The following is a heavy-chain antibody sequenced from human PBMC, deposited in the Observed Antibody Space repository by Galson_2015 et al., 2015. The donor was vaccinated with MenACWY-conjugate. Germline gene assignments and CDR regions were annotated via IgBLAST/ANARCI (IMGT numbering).Heavy chain of an antibody. CDR2: IWSDGNKK. V-gene: IGHV3-33*01. J-gene: IGHJ5*02. CDR1: GFTLSSYS. CDR3: ARDQGREWLPSNWFDP. D-gene: IGHD5-18*01. Sequence: SLRLSCAASGFTLSSYSMHWVRQSPGKGLEWVALIWSDGNKKSYADSVRGRFNISRDNPKNTLYLQMNNLRADDTAMYYCARDQGREWLPSNWFDPWGQGALGTGSS.